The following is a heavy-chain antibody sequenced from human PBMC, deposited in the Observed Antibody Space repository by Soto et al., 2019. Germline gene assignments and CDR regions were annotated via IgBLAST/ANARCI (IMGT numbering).Heavy chain of an antibody. Sequence: GASVKVSCKASGYTFTNYGVSWVRQAPGQGLEWMGWISAYNGNTNYAQNLQGRVTMTTDTSTSTAYMEVRSLRSDDTAVYSCARTPWDGYTGYYFDYWGQGTLVTVSS. CDR3: ARTPWDGYTGYYFDY. CDR2: ISAYNGNT. J-gene: IGHJ4*02. CDR1: GYTFTNYG. D-gene: IGHD5-18*01. V-gene: IGHV1-18*01.